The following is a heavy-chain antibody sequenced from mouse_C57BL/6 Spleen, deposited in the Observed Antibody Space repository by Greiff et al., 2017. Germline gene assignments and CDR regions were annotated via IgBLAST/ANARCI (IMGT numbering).Heavy chain of an antibody. CDR3: ARLSSYYGSSLDY. Sequence: QVQLKQSGPELVKPGASVKISCKASGYAFSSSWMNWVKQRPGQGLEWIGRIYPGDGDTNYNGKFKGKDTLTADKSSSTAYMQLSSLTSEDSAVYFCARLSSYYGSSLDYWGQGTTLTVSS. V-gene: IGHV1-82*01. J-gene: IGHJ2*01. D-gene: IGHD1-1*01. CDR2: IYPGDGDT. CDR1: GYAFSSSW.